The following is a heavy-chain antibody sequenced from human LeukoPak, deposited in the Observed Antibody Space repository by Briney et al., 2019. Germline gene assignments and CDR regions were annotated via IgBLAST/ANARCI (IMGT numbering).Heavy chain of an antibody. CDR2: INPNSGGT. CDR3: ARAGTTGTTAYYGMDV. V-gene: IGHV1-2*04. D-gene: IGHD1-1*01. Sequence: PGASVKVSCKASGYTFTGYYMHWVRQAPGQGLEWMGWINPNSGGTNYAQKFQGWVTMTRDTSISTAYMELSRLRSDDSAVYYCARAGTTGTTAYYGMDVWGQGTTVTVSS. J-gene: IGHJ6*02. CDR1: GYTFTGYY.